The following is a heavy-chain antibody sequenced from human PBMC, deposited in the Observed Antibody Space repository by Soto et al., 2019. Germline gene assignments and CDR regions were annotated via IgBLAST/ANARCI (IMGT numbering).Heavy chain of an antibody. V-gene: IGHV1-69*13. Sequence: PVKVSCKASGGTFSSYAISWVRQAPGQGLEWMGGIIPIFGTANYAQKFQGRVTITADESTSTAYMELSSLRSEDTAVYYCAASRIAVAGTAFDIWGQGTMVTV. CDR2: IIPIFGTA. D-gene: IGHD6-19*01. CDR3: AASRIAVAGTAFDI. CDR1: GGTFSSYA. J-gene: IGHJ3*02.